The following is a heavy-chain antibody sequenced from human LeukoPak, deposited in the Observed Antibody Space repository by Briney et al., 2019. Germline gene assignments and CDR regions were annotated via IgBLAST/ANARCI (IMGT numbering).Heavy chain of an antibody. CDR1: GFTFSSYA. CDR2: ISSDASSI. D-gene: IGHD3-10*01. CDR3: ARAQTGVPTDY. V-gene: IGHV3-74*01. J-gene: IGHJ4*02. Sequence: GGSLRLSCAASGFTFSSYAMYWVRQAPGKGLVWVSRISSDASSIICADSVKGRFTISRDIAKNTRYLQMNSLRVEDTAVYFCARAQTGVPTDYWGQGTLVTVSP.